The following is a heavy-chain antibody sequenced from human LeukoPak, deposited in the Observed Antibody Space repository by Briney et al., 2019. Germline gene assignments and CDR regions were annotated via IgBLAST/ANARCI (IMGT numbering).Heavy chain of an antibody. Sequence: SVKVSCKASGGTFSSYAISWVRQAPGQGLEWMGGIIPIFGTANYAQKFQGRVTITADESTRTAYMKLSSLRSEDTAVYYCARGPPNWGFDSWGQGTLVTVSS. CDR3: ARGPPNWGFDS. D-gene: IGHD7-27*01. J-gene: IGHJ4*02. V-gene: IGHV1-69*13. CDR2: IIPIFGTA. CDR1: GGTFSSYA.